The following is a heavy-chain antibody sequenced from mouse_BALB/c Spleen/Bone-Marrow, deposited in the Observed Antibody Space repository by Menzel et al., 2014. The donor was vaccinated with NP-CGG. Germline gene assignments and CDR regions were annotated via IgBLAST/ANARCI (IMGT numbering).Heavy chain of an antibody. Sequence: LVESGPELVKPGASVKMSCKASGYTFTTYVMHWVKPKPGQGLEWIGYINPYNDDSKYNEKFKGKATLTSDKSSSTAYMELSSLTSEDSAVYYCARDYYGSTSFAYWGQGPLVTVSA. CDR2: INPYNDDS. V-gene: IGHV1-14*01. CDR3: ARDYYGSTSFAY. D-gene: IGHD1-1*01. CDR1: GYTFTTYV. J-gene: IGHJ3*01.